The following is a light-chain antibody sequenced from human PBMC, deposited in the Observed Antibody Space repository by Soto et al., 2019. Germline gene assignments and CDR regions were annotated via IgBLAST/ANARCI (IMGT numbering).Light chain of an antibody. V-gene: IGKV3-20*01. CDR1: QSVSSSY. CDR2: GAS. Sequence: DIVLTQSPGTLSLSPGERATLSCRASQSVSSSYLAWYQQKPAQAPRLLIYGASSRATGIPDRFSGSGSGTDFTLTISRLEPEDFAVYYCQQYGSSPQTFGQGTKVEIK. CDR3: QQYGSSPQT. J-gene: IGKJ1*01.